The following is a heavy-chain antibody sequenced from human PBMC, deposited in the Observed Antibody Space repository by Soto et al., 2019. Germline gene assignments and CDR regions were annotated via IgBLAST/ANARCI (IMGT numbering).Heavy chain of an antibody. CDR1: GYTFTSYY. CDR3: ARNMDYYYGPGSGNGHGF. CDR2: INPKFGDT. V-gene: IGHV1-2*02. Sequence: QVQLVQSGAEMKEPGDSVRVSCEASGYTFTSYYIHWVRQAPGQGLEWMGWINPKFGDTTYAQDLQGRVSMTRDMSISTVYVELSRLTSDDTAIYYCARNMDYYYGPGSGNGHGFWGQGTTVTVFS. J-gene: IGHJ6*02. D-gene: IGHD3-10*01.